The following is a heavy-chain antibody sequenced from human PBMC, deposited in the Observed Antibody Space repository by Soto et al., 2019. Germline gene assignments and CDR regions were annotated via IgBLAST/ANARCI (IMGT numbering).Heavy chain of an antibody. Sequence: PGASLKSSCKGSGYSFTSYWIGRVRQMPGKGLEWMGIIYPGDSDTRYSPSFQGQVTISADKSISTAYLQWSSLKASDTAMYYCAGGGVRGVITRTRDYYGMDVWGQGTTVTVSS. J-gene: IGHJ6*02. D-gene: IGHD3-10*01. CDR1: GYSFTSYW. CDR3: AGGGVRGVITRTRDYYGMDV. CDR2: IYPGDSDT. V-gene: IGHV5-51*01.